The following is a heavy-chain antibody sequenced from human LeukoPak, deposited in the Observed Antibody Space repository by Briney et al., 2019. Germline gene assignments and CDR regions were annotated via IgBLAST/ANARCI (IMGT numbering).Heavy chain of an antibody. D-gene: IGHD2-15*01. CDR3: ARGGSHRTLGAFDI. J-gene: IGHJ3*02. CDR1: GGSISSYY. CDR2: IYYSGST. Sequence: SETLSLTCTVSGGSISSYYWSWIRQPPGKGLEWIGYIYYSGSTNYNPSLKSRVTISVDTSKNQFSLKLSSVTAADTAVYYCARGGSHRTLGAFDIWGQGTMVTVSS. V-gene: IGHV4-59*01.